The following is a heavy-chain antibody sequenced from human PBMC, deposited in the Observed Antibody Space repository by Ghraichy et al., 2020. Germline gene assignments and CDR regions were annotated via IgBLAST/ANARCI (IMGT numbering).Heavy chain of an antibody. D-gene: IGHD3-3*01. CDR1: GGSTTNYF. J-gene: IGHJ4*02. Sequence: SQTLSLTCTVSGGSTTNYFWSWIRQPPGRGLEMIGHIHYSGTTTYNPSVKSRVTMSVDTSKNQFSLKLTSVTAADTAVYYCARVRPYDFIDFWGQGTLVTVSS. CDR2: IHYSGTT. CDR3: ARVRPYDFIDF. V-gene: IGHV4-59*01.